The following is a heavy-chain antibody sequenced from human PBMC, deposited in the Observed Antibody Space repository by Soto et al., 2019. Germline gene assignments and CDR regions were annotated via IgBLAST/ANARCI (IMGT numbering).Heavy chain of an antibody. J-gene: IGHJ4*02. Sequence: GGSLRLSCAASGFTFSDYYMSWIRQAPEKGLEWVSYVSSSGTSKSYADSVRGRFSISRDNAKNSLYLQMNSLRAEDTAVYYCARVGSIAAAGTPDFWGQGTLVTVFS. CDR2: VSSSGTSK. CDR3: ARVGSIAAAGTPDF. V-gene: IGHV3-11*01. D-gene: IGHD6-13*01. CDR1: GFTFSDYY.